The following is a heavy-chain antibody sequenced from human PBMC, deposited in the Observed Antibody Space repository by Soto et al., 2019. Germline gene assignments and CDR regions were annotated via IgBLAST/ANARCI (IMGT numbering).Heavy chain of an antibody. CDR2: IIPIFGTA. CDR1: GGTFSSYA. CDR3: ARDPSGASGIAVAGNY. D-gene: IGHD6-19*01. Sequence: QVQLVQSGAEVKKPGSSVKVSCKASGGTFSSYAISWVRQAPGQGLEWMGGIIPIFGTANYAQKFQGRVTSTXXEXTXXAYMELSSLRSEDTAVYYCARDPSGASGIAVAGNYWGQGTLVTVSS. V-gene: IGHV1-69*05. J-gene: IGHJ4*02.